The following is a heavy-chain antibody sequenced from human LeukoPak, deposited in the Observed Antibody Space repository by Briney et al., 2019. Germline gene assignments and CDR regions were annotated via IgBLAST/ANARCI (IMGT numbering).Heavy chain of an antibody. Sequence: PSETLSLTCTVSRGSISRYYWSWIRQSAGKGLEWIGRMYNSGSANYNPSLKSRVTLSVDTSKNQLSLNLRSVTAADTAVYYCARDATFGSAKYYFDSWGQGILVTVSS. CDR3: ARDATFGSAKYYFDS. CDR1: RGSISRYY. V-gene: IGHV4-4*07. J-gene: IGHJ4*02. CDR2: MYNSGSA. D-gene: IGHD3-16*01.